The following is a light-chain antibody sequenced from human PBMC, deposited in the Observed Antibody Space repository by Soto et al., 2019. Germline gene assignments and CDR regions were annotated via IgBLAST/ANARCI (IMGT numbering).Light chain of an antibody. CDR2: GAS. V-gene: IGKV3-20*01. J-gene: IGKJ1*01. CDR3: QQYNNWPRT. Sequence: EIVLTQSPGTLSLSPGKRATLSCRASQSISSSYLAWYQQRPGQAPRLLIYGASSRATGIPDRFSGSGSGTEFTLTISSLQSEDFAIYYCQQYNNWPRTFGQGTKVDIK. CDR1: QSISSSY.